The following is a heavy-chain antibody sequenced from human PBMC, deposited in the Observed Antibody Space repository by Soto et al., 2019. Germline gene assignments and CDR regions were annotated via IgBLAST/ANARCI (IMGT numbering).Heavy chain of an antibody. CDR1: GFAFSDYA. V-gene: IGHV3-30*18. CDR2: VSHDGRNT. D-gene: IGHD2-21*01. J-gene: IGHJ4*02. CDR3: AKDRDPILWWFHFEY. Sequence: GGSLRLSCAASGFAFSDYAMHWVRQAPGKGLEWVAVVSHDGRNTHYADSVKGRFTISRDNSKNTLYLQMNSLRAEDTAVYYCAKDRDPILWWFHFEYWGQGTLVTVSS.